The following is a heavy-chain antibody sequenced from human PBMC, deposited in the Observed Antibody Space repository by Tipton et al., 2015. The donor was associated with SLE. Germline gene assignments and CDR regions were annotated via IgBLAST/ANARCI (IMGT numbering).Heavy chain of an antibody. J-gene: IGHJ4*02. V-gene: IGHV3-48*03. CDR2: ISISGSTI. D-gene: IGHD3-10*01. CDR1: GLTLSNHD. CDR3: ARAPSYYASGMDY. Sequence: GSLRLSCVVSGLTLSNHDMNWVRQAPGKGLEWDSYISISGSTIYYADSVTGRFTISRDNAKNSLYLHMNSLKTEDTAVYYCARAPSYYASGMDYWGRGTLVTVSS.